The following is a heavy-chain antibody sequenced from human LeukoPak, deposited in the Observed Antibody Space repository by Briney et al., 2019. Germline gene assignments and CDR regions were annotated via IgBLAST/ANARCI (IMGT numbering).Heavy chain of an antibody. Sequence: LTGGSLRLFCTASGFTFGDYAMTWVRQAPGKGLEWVGFIRSKIYGGTPEYAASVKGRFTISRDDSQGIAYLQMNSLITGDTAVYYCSRDQTPYYWGQGTLVTVSS. V-gene: IGHV3-49*04. CDR3: SRDQTPYY. CDR1: GFTFGDYA. CDR2: IRSKIYGGTP. J-gene: IGHJ4*02.